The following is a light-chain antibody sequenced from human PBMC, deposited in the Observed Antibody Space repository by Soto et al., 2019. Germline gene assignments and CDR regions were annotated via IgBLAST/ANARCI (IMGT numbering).Light chain of an antibody. CDR2: VAS. V-gene: IGKV3-15*01. J-gene: IGKJ4*01. CDR1: QGISTR. Sequence: IVMTQSPATLSVSPGERVSLFCRASQGISTRLACYQHKPGQAPRLLISVASSGATGIPPRFTGSGSGTDFTLTVNSLQSEDIAVYYCQQYHNWPVTFGGGTKVDIK. CDR3: QQYHNWPVT.